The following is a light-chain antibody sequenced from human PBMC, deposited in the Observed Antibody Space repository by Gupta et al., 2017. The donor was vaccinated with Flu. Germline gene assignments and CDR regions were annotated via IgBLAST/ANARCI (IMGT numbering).Light chain of an antibody. V-gene: IGKV1-5*03. J-gene: IGKJ2*01. CDR1: QSIRDC. Sequence: PSTLTASVGDRVTITCRASQSIRDCLAWYQQKPGKAPNLLIYMASTLESGVPSRFSGSGYGTEFTLTISSLQPDDFATYYCQQDYTYLPTFGQGTKLEIK. CDR3: QQDYTYLPT. CDR2: MAS.